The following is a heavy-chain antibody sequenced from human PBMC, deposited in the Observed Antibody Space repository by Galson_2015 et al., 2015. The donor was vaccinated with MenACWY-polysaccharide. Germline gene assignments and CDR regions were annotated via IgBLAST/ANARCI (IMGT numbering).Heavy chain of an antibody. CDR2: IYWNDDD. J-gene: IGHJ4*02. CDR1: GFSLTTGGVG. D-gene: IGHD3-16*01. V-gene: IGHV2-5*01. CDR3: AHSRGGILVPFDY. Sequence: PALVKPTQTLTLTCTFSGFSLTTGGVGVAWLRQPPGKALEWLALIYWNDDDHYSPSVKSRLIITKEPSKNQVVLTMTNMDPVDTATYYCAHSRGGILVPFDYWGQGILVTVAS.